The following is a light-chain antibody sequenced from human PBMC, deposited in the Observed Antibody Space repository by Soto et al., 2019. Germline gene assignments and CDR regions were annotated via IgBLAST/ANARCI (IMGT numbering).Light chain of an antibody. CDR2: VNS. CDR3: QSYDSSLSGPYWV. V-gene: IGLV1-40*01. CDR1: SSNIGAGYD. J-gene: IGLJ3*02. Sequence: QPVLTQPPSVSGAPGQRVTISCTGSSSNIGAGYDVHWYQQLPGTAPKLLIYVNSNRPSGVPDRFSGSKSGTSASLAITGLQAEDEADYYCQSYDSSLSGPYWVFGGGTKLTVL.